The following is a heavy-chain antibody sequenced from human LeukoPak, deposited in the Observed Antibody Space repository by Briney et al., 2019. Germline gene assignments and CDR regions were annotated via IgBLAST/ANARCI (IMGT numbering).Heavy chain of an antibody. J-gene: IGHJ3*02. D-gene: IGHD1-26*01. CDR1: GYTFTSYY. V-gene: IGHV1-46*01. Sequence: ASVKVSCKASGYTFTSYYMHWVRQAPGQGLEWMGIINPSGGSTSYAQKFQGRVTMTTDTSTSTAYMELRSLRSDDTAVYYCAMTSGSHSHDIWGQGTMVTVSS. CDR2: INPSGGST. CDR3: AMTSGSHSHDI.